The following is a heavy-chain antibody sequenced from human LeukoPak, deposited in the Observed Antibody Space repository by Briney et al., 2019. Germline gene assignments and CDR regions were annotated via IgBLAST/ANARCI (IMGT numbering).Heavy chain of an antibody. CDR1: GGTFSIYA. CDR2: IIPIFGTA. CDR3: ARANWRATILSYFDY. J-gene: IGHJ4*02. Sequence: SVKVSCKASGGTFSIYAISWVRQAPGQELEWMGGIIPIFGTANYTQKFQGRVTITADESTSTAYMELSSLRSEDTAVYYCARANWRATILSYFDYWGQGTLVTVSS. D-gene: IGHD5-24*01. V-gene: IGHV1-69*13.